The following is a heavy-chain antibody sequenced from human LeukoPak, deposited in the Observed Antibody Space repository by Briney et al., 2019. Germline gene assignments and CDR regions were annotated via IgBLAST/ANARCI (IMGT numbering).Heavy chain of an antibody. V-gene: IGHV1-69*04. CDR1: GGTFSSYA. CDR3: ARDPPLGPPYYFDC. J-gene: IGHJ4*02. Sequence: GASVKVSCKASGGTFSSYAVSWVRQAPGQGLEWMGRIIPILGIANYAQKFQGRVTITADKSTSTAYMELSSLRSEDTAVYYCARDPPLGPPYYFDCWGQGTLVTVSS. D-gene: IGHD7-27*01. CDR2: IIPILGIA.